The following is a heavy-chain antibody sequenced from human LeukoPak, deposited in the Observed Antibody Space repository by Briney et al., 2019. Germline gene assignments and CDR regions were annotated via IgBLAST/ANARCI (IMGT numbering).Heavy chain of an antibody. J-gene: IGHJ4*02. Sequence: GGSLRLSCAASGFTFDDYTMYWVRQAPGKGLEWVSLISWDGGSKYYADSVKGRFTISRDNAKNSLDLQMNSLNTEDTAVYYCTSHGEIHYASGWGATYDHWGQGTLVTVSS. CDR2: ISWDGGSK. CDR1: GFTFDDYT. CDR3: TSHGEIHYASGWGATYDH. D-gene: IGHD3-10*01. V-gene: IGHV3-43*01.